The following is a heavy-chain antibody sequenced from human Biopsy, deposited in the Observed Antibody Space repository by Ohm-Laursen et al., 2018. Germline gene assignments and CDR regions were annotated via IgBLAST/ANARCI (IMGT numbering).Heavy chain of an antibody. D-gene: IGHD5-12*01. CDR3: ASGGQWLRSHLNWFDP. J-gene: IGHJ5*02. CDR1: GDSISSYY. Sequence: PSETLSLTCTVSGDSISSYYWTWIRQSPGKGLEWIGYIYYHNGRSSYNPSLKSRVTMSVDTSQNQFSLNLNSVTAADTAVYYCASGGQWLRSHLNWFDPWGQGTLVTVSS. V-gene: IGHV4-59*01. CDR2: IYYHNGRS.